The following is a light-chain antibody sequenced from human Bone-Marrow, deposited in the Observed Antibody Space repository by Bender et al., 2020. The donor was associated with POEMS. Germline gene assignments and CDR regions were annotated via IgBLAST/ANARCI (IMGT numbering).Light chain of an antibody. Sequence: QSALTQPPSVSGSPGQSITISCTGTSGDIAPYNRVSWYQQPPGTAPKLIIYEGTKRPSGVSDRFSGSKSGNTASLTVSGLQAEDEAVYFCCAFTAINTFAYVFGTGTTVSVL. CDR1: SGDIAPYNR. CDR3: CAFTAINTFAYV. J-gene: IGLJ1*01. V-gene: IGLV2-18*02. CDR2: EGT.